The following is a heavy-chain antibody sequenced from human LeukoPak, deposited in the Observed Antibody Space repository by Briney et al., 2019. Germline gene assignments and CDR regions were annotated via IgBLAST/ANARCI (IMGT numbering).Heavy chain of an antibody. CDR3: ARTDSSGWYGGGY. J-gene: IGHJ4*02. Sequence: PSETLSLTCTVSGGSISSGDYYWSWIRQPPGKGLEWIGYIYYSGSTYYNPSLKSRVTISVDTSKNQFSLKLSSVTAADTAVYYCARTDSSGWYGGGYWGQGTLVTVSS. CDR1: GGSISSGDYY. D-gene: IGHD6-19*01. V-gene: IGHV4-30-4*02. CDR2: IYYSGST.